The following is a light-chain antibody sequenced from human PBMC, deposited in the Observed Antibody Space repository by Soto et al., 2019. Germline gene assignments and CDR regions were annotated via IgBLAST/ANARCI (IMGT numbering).Light chain of an antibody. J-gene: IGKJ5*01. CDR2: WAS. CDR1: QSLLYSSNNKNY. Sequence: DIVMTQSPDSLAVPLGERATINCKSSQSLLYSSNNKNYLAWYQQKSGQPPKLIIYWASTRESGVPDRFSGSGSVTDFTLTISSLQAEDVAVYYCQQYYSLPINFGQGTRLEIK. CDR3: QQYYSLPIN. V-gene: IGKV4-1*01.